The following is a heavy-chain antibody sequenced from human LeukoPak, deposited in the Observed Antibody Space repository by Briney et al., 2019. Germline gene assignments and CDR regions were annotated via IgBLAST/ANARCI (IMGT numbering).Heavy chain of an antibody. CDR1: GYTFTSYG. V-gene: IGHV1-18*01. J-gene: IGHJ1*01. Sequence: ASVKVSCKASGYTFTSYGISWVRQAPGQGLEWMGWISAYNGNTNYAQKLQGRVTMTTDTPTSTAYMELRSLRSDDTAVYYCARDALGIAAAGTGSYFQHWGQGTLVTVSS. CDR2: ISAYNGNT. D-gene: IGHD6-13*01. CDR3: ARDALGIAAAGTGSYFQH.